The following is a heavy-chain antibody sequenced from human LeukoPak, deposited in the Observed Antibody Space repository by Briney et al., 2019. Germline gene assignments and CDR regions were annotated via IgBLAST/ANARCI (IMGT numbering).Heavy chain of an antibody. V-gene: IGHV4-39*01. J-gene: IGHJ4*02. CDR2: IYYSGST. CDR3: ARVKTPQTLYGDFDY. CDR1: GGSISSSSYY. D-gene: IGHD4-17*01. Sequence: PSETLSLTCTVSGGSISSSSYYWGWIRQPPGKGPEWIGSIYYSGSTYYNPSLKSRVTISVDTSKNQFSLKLSSVTAADTAVYYCARVKTPQTLYGDFDYWGPGTLVTVSS.